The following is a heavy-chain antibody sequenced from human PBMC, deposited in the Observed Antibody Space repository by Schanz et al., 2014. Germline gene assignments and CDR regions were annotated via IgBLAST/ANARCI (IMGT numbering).Heavy chain of an antibody. D-gene: IGHD3-10*01. Sequence: QVHLVQSGAEVKKPGSSVKVSCKASGGTFNSYTINWVRQAPGQGLEWMGWINPNSGDTNYAQKLQGRVTLTTDTSTSTAYMELRNLRSDDTAVYYCARAKRFGDMDVWGQGTTVTVSS. J-gene: IGHJ6*02. CDR2: INPNSGDT. V-gene: IGHV1-18*01. CDR3: ARAKRFGDMDV. CDR1: GGTFNSYT.